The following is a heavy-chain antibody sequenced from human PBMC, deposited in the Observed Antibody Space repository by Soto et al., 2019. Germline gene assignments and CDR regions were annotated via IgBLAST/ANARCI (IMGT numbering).Heavy chain of an antibody. J-gene: IGHJ4*02. CDR2: ISSSGSTI. Sequence: GGSLRLSCAASGFTFSSYEMNWVRQAPGKGLEWVSYISSSGSTIYYADSVKGRFTISRDNAKNSLYLQMNSLRAEDTAVYYCARETQLTGGLDYWGQGTLVTVSS. CDR1: GFTFSSYE. CDR3: ARETQLTGGLDY. D-gene: IGHD7-27*01. V-gene: IGHV3-48*03.